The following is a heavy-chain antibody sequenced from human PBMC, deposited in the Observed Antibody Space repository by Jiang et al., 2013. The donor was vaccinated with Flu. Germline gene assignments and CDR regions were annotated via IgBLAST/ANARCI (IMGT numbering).Heavy chain of an antibody. CDR2: IIPIYGTA. D-gene: IGHD1-1*01. Sequence: GAEVKKPGSSVKVSCKASGGTFSSYAISWVRQAPGQGLEWMGGIIPIYGTAKYAQKFQGRVTITADESTSTAYMELSSLRSEDTAVYYCARVSRPYAHRTRYYFDYWGQGTLVTVSS. CDR3: ARVSRPYAHRTRYYFDY. V-gene: IGHV1-69*01. J-gene: IGHJ4*02. CDR1: GGTFSSYA.